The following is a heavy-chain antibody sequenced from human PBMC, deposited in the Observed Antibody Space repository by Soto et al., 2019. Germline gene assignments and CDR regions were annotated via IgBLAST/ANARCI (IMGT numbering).Heavy chain of an antibody. CDR1: GDSIISDKW. J-gene: IGHJ4*02. CDR3: ARGESQQQRDY. V-gene: IGHV4-4*02. D-gene: IGHD6-25*01. CDR2: IQHGGNS. Sequence: QVQLQESGPGLVKPSGTLSLTCAVSGDSIISDKWWSWVRQAPGKGLEWIGEIQHGGNSKYNPSLKSRVIISVDRSKNQFSLNLTSVTDADTAVYYCARGESQQQRDYWGQGTLVTVSS.